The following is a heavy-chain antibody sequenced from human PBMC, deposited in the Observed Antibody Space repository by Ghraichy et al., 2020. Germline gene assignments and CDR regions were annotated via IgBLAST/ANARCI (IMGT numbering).Heavy chain of an antibody. CDR2: ISGSGGST. Sequence: GESLNISCAASGFTFSSYAMSWVRQAPGKGLEWVSAISGSGGSTYYADSVKGRFTISRDNSKNTLYLQMNSLRAEDTAVYYCAKAAEMVYAPYYYYGMDVWGQGTTVTVSS. V-gene: IGHV3-23*01. D-gene: IGHD2-8*01. CDR3: AKAAEMVYAPYYYYGMDV. J-gene: IGHJ6*02. CDR1: GFTFSSYA.